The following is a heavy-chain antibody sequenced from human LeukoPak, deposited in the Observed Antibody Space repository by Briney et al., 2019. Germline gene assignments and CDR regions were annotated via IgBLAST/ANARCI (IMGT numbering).Heavy chain of an antibody. J-gene: IGHJ4*02. CDR2: IYYSGST. Sequence: SETLSLTCTVSGGSISSSSYYWGWIRQPPGKGLEWIGSIYYSGSTYYNPSLKSRVTISVDTSKNQFSLKLSSLTAADTAVYYCARHGVYYDFWSGYPTSYYFDYWGQGTLVTVSS. CDR1: GGSISSSSYY. D-gene: IGHD3-3*01. CDR3: ARHGVYYDFWSGYPTSYYFDY. V-gene: IGHV4-39*01.